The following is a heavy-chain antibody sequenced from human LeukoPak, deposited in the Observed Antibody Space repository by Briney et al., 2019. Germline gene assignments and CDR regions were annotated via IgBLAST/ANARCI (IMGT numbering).Heavy chain of an antibody. CDR1: GGSISSSNW. CDR2: ISFSGST. J-gene: IGHJ5*02. D-gene: IGHD1-26*01. Sequence: SETLSLTCAVSGGSISSSNWWSWVRQPPGKGLEWIGYISFSGSTNYNPSLKSRVTMSVDPSKNVFSLRLSSVTAADTAVYYCARDRTYSGSYYNWFDPWGQGTLVTVSS. CDR3: ARDRTYSGSYYNWFDP. V-gene: IGHV4-4*02.